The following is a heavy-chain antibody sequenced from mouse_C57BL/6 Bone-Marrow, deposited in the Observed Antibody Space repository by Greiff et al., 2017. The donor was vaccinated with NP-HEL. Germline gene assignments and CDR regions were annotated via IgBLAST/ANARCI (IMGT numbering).Heavy chain of an antibody. CDR3: ARSYYEYRLFDY. CDR2: INPGSGGT. V-gene: IGHV1-54*01. D-gene: IGHD2-4*01. J-gene: IGHJ2*01. Sequence: QVQLQQSGAELVRPGTSVKVSCKASGYAFTNYLIEWVKQRPGQGLEWIGVINPGSGGTNYNEKFKGKATLTADKSSSTAYMQLSSLTSEDSAVYFCARSYYEYRLFDYWGQGTTLTVSS. CDR1: GYAFTNYL.